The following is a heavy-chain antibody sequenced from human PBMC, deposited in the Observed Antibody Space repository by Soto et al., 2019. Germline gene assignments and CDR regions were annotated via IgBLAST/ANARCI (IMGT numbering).Heavy chain of an antibody. CDR1: GYSISSSHF. D-gene: IGHD3-22*01. Sequence: QVQLQESGPGLVKPSDTLSLTCAVSGYSISSSHFWGWIRQPPGKGLEWIGYIHDNGNTYYNPSLKSRVTMSIDTSKNQLSRKLSSVTAVDTAVYYCARTPYDSTGYYFFDSWGQGTLVTVSS. CDR2: IHDNGNT. J-gene: IGHJ4*02. CDR3: ARTPYDSTGYYFFDS. V-gene: IGHV4-28*01.